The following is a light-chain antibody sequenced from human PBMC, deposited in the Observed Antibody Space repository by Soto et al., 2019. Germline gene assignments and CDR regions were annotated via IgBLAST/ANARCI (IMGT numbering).Light chain of an antibody. Sequence: DIHMTLSPSFLSASVGDRVSITCRASQAISNYLNWYQQKPGKAPNLLIFGAKTLQSGVPSRFSGSGSGTEFTLTISSLQPDDFATYYCQQYNSYSITFGQGTRLEIK. CDR2: GAK. V-gene: IGKV1-17*01. J-gene: IGKJ5*01. CDR3: QQYNSYSIT. CDR1: QAISNY.